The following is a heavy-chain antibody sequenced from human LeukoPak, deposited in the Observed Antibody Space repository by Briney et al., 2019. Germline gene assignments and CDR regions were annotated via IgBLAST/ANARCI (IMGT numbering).Heavy chain of an antibody. D-gene: IGHD3-22*01. Sequence: QPGGSLRLSCAASGFTVSSNYMSWVRQAPGKGLEWVSVIYSGGSTYYADSVKGRFTISRDNSKNTLYLQMNSLRAEDTAVYYCARGRDSSGYYPSYFQHWGQGTLVTVSS. J-gene: IGHJ1*01. V-gene: IGHV3-53*01. CDR1: GFTVSSNY. CDR2: IYSGGST. CDR3: ARGRDSSGYYPSYFQH.